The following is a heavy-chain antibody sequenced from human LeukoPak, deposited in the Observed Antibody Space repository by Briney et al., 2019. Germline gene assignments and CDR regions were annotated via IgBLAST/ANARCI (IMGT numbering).Heavy chain of an antibody. CDR3: ARVGYYYGSGTSQGLDV. CDR2: IYYSGST. J-gene: IGHJ6*02. D-gene: IGHD3-10*01. Sequence: SETLSLTCTVSGVSISSYYWSWIRQPPGKGLGWIGYIYYSGSTNYNPSLKSRVTISVDTSKNQFSLKLSSVTAADTAVYYCARVGYYYGSGTSQGLDVWGQGTTVTVSS. CDR1: GVSISSYY. V-gene: IGHV4-59*01.